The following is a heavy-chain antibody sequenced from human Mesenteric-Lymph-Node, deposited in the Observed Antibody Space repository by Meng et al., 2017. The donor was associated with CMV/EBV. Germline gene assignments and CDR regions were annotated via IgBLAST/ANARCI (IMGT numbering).Heavy chain of an antibody. D-gene: IGHD3-16*01. V-gene: IGHV4-34*01. CDR3: ARHDHGYGADTIPLSH. J-gene: IGHJ4*02. CDR2: INHSGST. Sequence: GSLRLSCVGSGFTFSNSYTMHWVRQPPGKGLEWIGEINHSGSTNYNPSLESRVTISVDTSKKQFSLKLTSVTPADTAVYYCARHDHGYGADTIPLSHWGRGTLVTVSS. CDR1: GFTFSNSYT.